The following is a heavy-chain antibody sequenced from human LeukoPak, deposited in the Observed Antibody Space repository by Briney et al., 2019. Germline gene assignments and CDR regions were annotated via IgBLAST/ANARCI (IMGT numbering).Heavy chain of an antibody. Sequence: GGSLRLSCAASGFTFSTFSNYGMSWVRQAPGKGLEWVSAISDSGGKTYYADSMKARFTISRDNSKNTLYLQMNSLRAEDTAVYYCAKHGSGRYFDYWGQGTLVTVSS. CDR3: AKHGSGRYFDY. J-gene: IGHJ4*02. CDR2: ISDSGGKT. D-gene: IGHD6-19*01. V-gene: IGHV3-23*01. CDR1: GFTFSTFSNYG.